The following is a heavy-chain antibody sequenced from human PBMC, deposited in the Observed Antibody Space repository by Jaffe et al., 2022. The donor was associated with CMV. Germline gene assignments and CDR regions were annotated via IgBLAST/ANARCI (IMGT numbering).Heavy chain of an antibody. J-gene: IGHJ4*02. CDR2: ISGSGGST. Sequence: EVQLVESGGGLVQPGGSLRLSCAASGFTFSSYAMSWVRQAPGKGLEWVSAISGSGGSTYYADSVKGRFTISRDNSKNTLYLQMNSLRAEDTAVYYCAKDFPSFRIFGVVHWAFDYWGQGTLVTVSS. CDR3: AKDFPSFRIFGVVHWAFDY. CDR1: GFTFSSYA. V-gene: IGHV3-23*04. D-gene: IGHD3-3*01.